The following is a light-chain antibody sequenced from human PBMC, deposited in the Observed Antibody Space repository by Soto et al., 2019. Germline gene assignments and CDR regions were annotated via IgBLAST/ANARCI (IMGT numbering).Light chain of an antibody. Sequence: DIQLTQSPSFLSASVGDRVTITCRASQGISSYLAWYQQEPGKAPKLLIYTTSALHSGVPSRFSGSGSGTEVTLTINSLQPEDFATYYCQQLSSYPLTFGGGTKVEIK. CDR2: TTS. V-gene: IGKV1-9*01. CDR3: QQLSSYPLT. CDR1: QGISSY. J-gene: IGKJ4*01.